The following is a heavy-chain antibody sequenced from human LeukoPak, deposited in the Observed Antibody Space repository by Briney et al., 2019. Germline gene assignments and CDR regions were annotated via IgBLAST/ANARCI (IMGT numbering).Heavy chain of an antibody. CDR3: ARGHGSRGSGWYDY. D-gene: IGHD6-19*01. Sequence: SETLSLTCAVYGGSFSGYYWSWIRQPPGKGLEWIGEINHSGSTNYNPSLKSQVTISVDTSKNQFSLKLSSVTAADTAVYYCARGHGSRGSGWYDYWGQGTLVTVSS. J-gene: IGHJ4*02. CDR2: INHSGST. V-gene: IGHV4-34*01. CDR1: GGSFSGYY.